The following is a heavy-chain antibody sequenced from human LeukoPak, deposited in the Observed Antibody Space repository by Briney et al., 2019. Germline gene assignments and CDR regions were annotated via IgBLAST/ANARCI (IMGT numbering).Heavy chain of an antibody. V-gene: IGHV4-61*02. J-gene: IGHJ5*02. Sequence: SQTLSLTCTVSSGSISSGSYYWSWIRQPAGKGLEWIGRIYTSGSTNYSPSLKSRVTISVDTSKNQFSLKLSSVTAADTAVYYCARLSSLANIAARGRTWLDPWGQGSLVTVSS. CDR1: SGSISSGSYY. CDR3: ARLSSLANIAARGRTWLDP. D-gene: IGHD6-6*01. CDR2: IYTSGST.